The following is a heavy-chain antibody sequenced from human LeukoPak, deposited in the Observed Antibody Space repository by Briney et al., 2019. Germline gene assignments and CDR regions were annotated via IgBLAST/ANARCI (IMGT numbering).Heavy chain of an antibody. D-gene: IGHD6-6*01. CDR3: ARWGSIAVARFDY. Sequence: NPSETLSLTCTVSGGSISSYYWSWIRQSPGKGLEWIGYIYYTGSTNYNPSLTSRVNISVDTSKNQFSLNLTSVTAADTAVYYCARWGSIAVARFDYWGQGTLVTVSS. V-gene: IGHV4-59*01. J-gene: IGHJ4*02. CDR1: GGSISSYY. CDR2: IYYTGST.